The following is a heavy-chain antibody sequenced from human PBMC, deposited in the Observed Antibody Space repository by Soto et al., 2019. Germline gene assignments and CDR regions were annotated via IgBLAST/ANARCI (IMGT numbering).Heavy chain of an antibody. J-gene: IGHJ6*02. Sequence: QVQLVQSGAEVKKPGSSVKVSCKASGGTFSSYAISWVRQAPGQGLEWMGGIIPIFGTANYAQKFQGRVTITADESTSTDYMELSSLRSEDTAVYYCVRGGYCSSTSCYESQEVWGQGTTVTVSS. CDR1: GGTFSSYA. CDR2: IIPIFGTA. CDR3: VRGGYCSSTSCYESQEV. V-gene: IGHV1-69*01. D-gene: IGHD2-2*01.